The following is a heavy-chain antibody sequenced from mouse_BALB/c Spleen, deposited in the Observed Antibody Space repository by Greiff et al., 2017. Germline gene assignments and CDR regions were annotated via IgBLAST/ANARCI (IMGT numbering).Heavy chain of an antibody. Sequence: QVQLKESGPGLVQPSQSLSITCTVSGFSLTSYGVHWVRQSPGKGLEWLGVIWSGGSTDYNAAFISRLSISKDNSKSQVFFKMNSLQANDTAIYYCAGSYDRGAWFAYWGQGTLVTVSA. CDR3: AGSYDRGAWFAY. V-gene: IGHV2-2*02. CDR1: GFSLTSYG. D-gene: IGHD2-12*01. CDR2: IWSGGST. J-gene: IGHJ3*01.